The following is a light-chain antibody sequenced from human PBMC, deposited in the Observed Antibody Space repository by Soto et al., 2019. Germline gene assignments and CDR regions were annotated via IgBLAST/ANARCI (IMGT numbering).Light chain of an antibody. J-gene: IGLJ3*02. CDR2: SSD. V-gene: IGLV1-44*01. CDR1: SSNIGRNT. Sequence: QSVLTQPPSASGTPGQRVTISCSGSSSNIGRNTVNWYQQLPGTAPKLLIYSSDQRPSGVPDRFSGTKSGTSASLAVTGLQSEDEADYYCAAWDDSLTGVVFGGGTKLTVL. CDR3: AAWDDSLTGVV.